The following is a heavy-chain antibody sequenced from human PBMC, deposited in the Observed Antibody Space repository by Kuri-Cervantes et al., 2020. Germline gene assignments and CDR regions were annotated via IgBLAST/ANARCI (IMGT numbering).Heavy chain of an antibody. D-gene: IGHD1-1*01. V-gene: IGHV3-73*01. J-gene: IGHJ4*02. Sequence: GESLKISCAASGFTFSGSAMHWVRQASGKGLEWVGRIRSKANSYATAYAASVKGRFTISRDDSKNTAYLQMNSLKTEDTAVYYCTRDRTLPGILYYFDSWGQGTLVTVSS. CDR2: IRSKANSYAT. CDR3: TRDRTLPGILYYFDS. CDR1: GFTFSGSA.